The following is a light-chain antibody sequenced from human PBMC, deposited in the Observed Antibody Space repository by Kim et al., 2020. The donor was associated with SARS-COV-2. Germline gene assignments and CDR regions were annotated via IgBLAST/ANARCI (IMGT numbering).Light chain of an antibody. Sequence: PGDRASLTCRASHSVSSSYIAWYRHKPGQAPRLLIYGASSRATGIPDRFNGSGSRTDFTLTISRLEPEDVAVYYCQQYGSSPLTFGGGTKVDIK. CDR1: HSVSSSY. CDR3: QQYGSSPLT. V-gene: IGKV3-20*01. J-gene: IGKJ4*01. CDR2: GAS.